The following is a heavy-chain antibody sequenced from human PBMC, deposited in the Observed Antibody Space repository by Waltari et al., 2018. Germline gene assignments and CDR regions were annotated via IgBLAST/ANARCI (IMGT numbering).Heavy chain of an antibody. CDR2: TT. D-gene: IGHD4-4*01. CDR3: ARGRDIYSNWFDP. Sequence: QVQLVQSGAEVKKPGSSVKVSCKASGGTFSSYAISWVRQAPGQGLEWMGGTTRVTITADKSTSTAYMELSSLRSEDTAVYYCARGRDIYSNWFDPWGQGTLVTVSS. V-gene: IGHV1-69*14. CDR1: GGTFSSYA. J-gene: IGHJ5*02.